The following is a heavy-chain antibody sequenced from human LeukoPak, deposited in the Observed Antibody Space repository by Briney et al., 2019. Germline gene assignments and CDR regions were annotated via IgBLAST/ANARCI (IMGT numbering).Heavy chain of an antibody. CDR1: GYTFTSYG. CDR2: INPNSGGT. V-gene: IGHV1-2*02. D-gene: IGHD3-22*01. J-gene: IGHJ1*01. CDR3: ARGSYDSSDFEYFHH. Sequence: ASVKVSCKASGYTFTSYGISWVRQAPGQGLEWMGWINPNSGGTNYAQKFQGRVTMTRDTSIGTAYMELNRLRSDVTAVYYCARGSYDSSDFEYFHHWGQGTLVTVSS.